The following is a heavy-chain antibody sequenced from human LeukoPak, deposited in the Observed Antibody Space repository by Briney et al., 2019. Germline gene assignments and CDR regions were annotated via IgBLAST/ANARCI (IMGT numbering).Heavy chain of an antibody. J-gene: IGHJ3*02. D-gene: IGHD3-22*01. CDR3: ARRGVQGYYDSSGYSIDAFDI. CDR2: IYPGDSDT. V-gene: IGHV5-51*01. Sequence: LGESLKISCKGSGYSFTSYWIGWVRQMPGKGLEWMGIIYPGDSDTRYSPSFQGQVTISADKSISTAYLQWSSLKASDTAMYYCARRGVQGYYDSSGYSIDAFDIWGQGTMVTVSS. CDR1: GYSFTSYW.